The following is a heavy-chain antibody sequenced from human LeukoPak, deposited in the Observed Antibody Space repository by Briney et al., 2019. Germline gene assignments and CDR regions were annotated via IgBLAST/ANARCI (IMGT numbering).Heavy chain of an antibody. CDR1: GFTFSSYE. Sequence: GGSVRLSCAASGFTFSSYEMNWVRQAPGKGLEWVSYISSSGSTIYYADSVKGRFTISRDNAKNSLYLQMNSLRAEDTAVYYCARDHYDSSGPNFLYFDYWGQGTLVTVSS. V-gene: IGHV3-48*03. CDR2: ISSSGSTI. J-gene: IGHJ4*02. CDR3: ARDHYDSSGPNFLYFDY. D-gene: IGHD3-22*01.